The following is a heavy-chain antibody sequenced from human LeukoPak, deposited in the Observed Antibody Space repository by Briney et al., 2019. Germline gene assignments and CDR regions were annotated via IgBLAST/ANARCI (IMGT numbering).Heavy chain of an antibody. J-gene: IGHJ4*02. Sequence: GRSLRLSCAASGFTFDDYAMHWVRQAPGKGLEWVSGISWNSGSIGYADSVKGRFTISRDNAKNSLYLQMNSLRAEDTALYYCAKAAYYGSGSYSTIGYYCDYWGQGTLVTVSS. D-gene: IGHD3-10*01. CDR1: GFTFDDYA. CDR2: ISWNSGSI. V-gene: IGHV3-9*01. CDR3: AKAAYYGSGSYSTIGYYCDY.